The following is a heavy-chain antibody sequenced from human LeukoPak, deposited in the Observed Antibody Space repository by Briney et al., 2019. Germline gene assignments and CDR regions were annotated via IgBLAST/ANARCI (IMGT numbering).Heavy chain of an antibody. V-gene: IGHV4-59*01. CDR1: GGSISSYY. Sequence: SETLSLTCTVSGGSISSYYWSWIRLPPGKVLEWIWYIYYTGATYYNPSLKSRVTISLDTSKNQLSLKLSSVTAADAAVYYCARAGYSYGTGYYFDYWGQGALVTVSS. D-gene: IGHD5-18*01. CDR3: ARAGYSYGTGYYFDY. J-gene: IGHJ4*02. CDR2: IYYTGAT.